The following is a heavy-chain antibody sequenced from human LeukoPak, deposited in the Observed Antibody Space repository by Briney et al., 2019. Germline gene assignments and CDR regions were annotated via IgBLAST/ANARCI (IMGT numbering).Heavy chain of an antibody. CDR3: AKDINNFGFLEWLSSYYYYGMDV. CDR1: GFSFYTYG. D-gene: IGHD3-3*01. V-gene: IGHV3-33*06. Sequence: GGSLRLSCAVSGFSFYTYGIHWVRHAPGKGLEWVAVIWNDGSNKYYADSVKGRFTISRDNSKNTLYLQMNSLRAEDTAVYYCAKDINNFGFLEWLSSYYYYGMDVWGQGTTVTVSS. J-gene: IGHJ6*02. CDR2: IWNDGSNK.